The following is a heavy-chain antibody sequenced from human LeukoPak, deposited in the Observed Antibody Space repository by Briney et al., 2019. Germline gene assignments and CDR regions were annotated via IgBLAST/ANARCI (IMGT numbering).Heavy chain of an antibody. Sequence: SVKVSCKASGDTFSSYAITWVRQAPGQGLEWMGRIIPILGIANYAQKFQGRVTITADNSTTTAYMELSSLRSEDTAVYYCARESTGDAYLDYWGQGTLVTVSS. J-gene: IGHJ4*02. CDR1: GDTFSSYA. CDR2: IIPILGIA. V-gene: IGHV1-69*04. D-gene: IGHD2-21*02. CDR3: ARESTGDAYLDY.